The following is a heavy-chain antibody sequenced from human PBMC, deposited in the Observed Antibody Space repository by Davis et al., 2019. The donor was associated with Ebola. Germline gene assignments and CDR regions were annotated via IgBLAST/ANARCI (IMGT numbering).Heavy chain of an antibody. CDR2: ISSSGSTI. J-gene: IGHJ4*02. CDR1: GFTFSDYY. D-gene: IGHD5-18*01. CDR3: AGDRGYSYGLPDY. Sequence: GESLKISCAASGFTFSDYYMSWIRQAPGKGLEWVSYISSSGSTIYYADSVKGRFTISRDNSKNTLYLQMNSLRAEDTAVYYCAGDRGYSYGLPDYWGQGTLVTVSS. V-gene: IGHV3-11*04.